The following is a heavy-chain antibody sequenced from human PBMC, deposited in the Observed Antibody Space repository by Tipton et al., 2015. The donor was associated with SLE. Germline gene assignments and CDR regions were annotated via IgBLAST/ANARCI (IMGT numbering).Heavy chain of an antibody. Sequence: TLSLTCIVSGGSITNYYWSWIRQPPGKGLEWIGYIYYSGSTNYNPSLKSRVTISVDTSKNQFSLKLNSVTAADTAVYYCARELEYYYGSGSYSYWYFDLWGRGTLVTVSS. CDR2: IYYSGST. J-gene: IGHJ2*01. D-gene: IGHD3-10*01. CDR3: ARELEYYYGSGSYSYWYFDL. CDR1: GGSITNYY. V-gene: IGHV4-59*01.